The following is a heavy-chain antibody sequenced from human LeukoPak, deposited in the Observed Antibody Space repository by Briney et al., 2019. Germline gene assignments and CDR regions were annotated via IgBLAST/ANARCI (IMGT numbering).Heavy chain of an antibody. Sequence: SETLSLTCTVSGGSISSSTYYWGWIHQPPGKGLEWIGSIFYSGNTYYNPSLKSRVTISVDTSKSQFSLKLSSVTAADTAVYYCARLYAGTRPPDYWGQGTLVTVSS. D-gene: IGHD2-2*02. CDR3: ARLYAGTRPPDY. V-gene: IGHV4-39*01. CDR2: IFYSGNT. J-gene: IGHJ4*02. CDR1: GGSISSSTYY.